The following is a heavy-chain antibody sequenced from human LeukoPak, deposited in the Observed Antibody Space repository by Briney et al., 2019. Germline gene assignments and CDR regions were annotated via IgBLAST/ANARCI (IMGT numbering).Heavy chain of an antibody. D-gene: IGHD1-26*01. CDR2: IYYSGRT. V-gene: IGHV4-38-2*02. CDR1: GYSISSGYY. CDR3: AKGGTYGGGADY. J-gene: IGHJ4*02. Sequence: SETLSLPCTVSGYSISSGYYWGWIRQPPGKGLEWIGSIYYSGRTYYNPSLKSRVTISVDTSKNQFSLRLSSVTAADTAVYYCAKGGTYGGGADYWGQGTLVTVSS.